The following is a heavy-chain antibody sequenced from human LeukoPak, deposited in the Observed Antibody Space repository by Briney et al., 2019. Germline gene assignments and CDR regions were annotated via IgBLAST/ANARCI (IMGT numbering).Heavy chain of an antibody. CDR1: GYTFTSYD. Sequence: ASVKVSCKASGYTFTSYDINWVRQATGQGLEWMGWMNPNSGNTGYAQKFQGRVTITRNTSISTAYMELSSLTSEDTAVFYCATGPSGSLDYWGQGTLVTVSS. D-gene: IGHD1-26*01. J-gene: IGHJ4*02. V-gene: IGHV1-8*03. CDR3: ATGPSGSLDY. CDR2: MNPNSGNT.